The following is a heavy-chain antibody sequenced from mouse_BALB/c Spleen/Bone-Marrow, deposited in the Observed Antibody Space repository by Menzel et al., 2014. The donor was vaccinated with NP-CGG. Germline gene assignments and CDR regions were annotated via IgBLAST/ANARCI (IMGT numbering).Heavy chain of an antibody. D-gene: IGHD2-3*01. Sequence: EVKLMESGGGLVQPGGSLKLSCAASGFDFSRYWMSWVRQAPGKGLEWIGEINPDSSTINYTPSLKDKFIISRDNAKNTLYLQMSKVRSEDTALYYGARRGYDGYWYLDVWGAATTVTLSS. CDR1: GFDFSRYW. CDR2: INPDSSTI. CDR3: ARRGYDGYWYLDV. J-gene: IGHJ1*01. V-gene: IGHV4-1*02.